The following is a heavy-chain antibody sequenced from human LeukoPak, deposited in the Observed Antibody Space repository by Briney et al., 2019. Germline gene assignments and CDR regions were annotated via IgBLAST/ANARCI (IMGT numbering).Heavy chain of an antibody. CDR1: GFTFSSYA. J-gene: IGHJ4*02. V-gene: IGHV3-23*01. CDR2: ISSGGST. CDR3: AKSVAARPHFYFDY. Sequence: GGSLRLSCAASGFTFSSYAMNWVRRAPGKGLEWVSAISSGGSTYYPDSVKGRFTISRDNSKNTLYLQMNSLRAEDTAVYYCAKSVAARPHFYFDYWGQGTLVTVSS. D-gene: IGHD6-6*01.